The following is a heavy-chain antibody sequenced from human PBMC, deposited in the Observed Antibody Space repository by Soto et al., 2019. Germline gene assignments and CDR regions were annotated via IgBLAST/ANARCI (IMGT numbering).Heavy chain of an antibody. CDR1: GGSISSYY. Sequence: SETLSLTCTVSGGSISSYYWSWIRQPPGKGLEWIGYIYYSGSTNYNPSLKSRVTISVDTSKNQFSLKLSSVTAADTAVYYCARVLYDYVWGSYRTGGWFDPWGQGTLVTVSS. CDR3: ARVLYDYVWGSYRTGGWFDP. CDR2: IYYSGST. D-gene: IGHD3-16*02. J-gene: IGHJ5*02. V-gene: IGHV4-59*01.